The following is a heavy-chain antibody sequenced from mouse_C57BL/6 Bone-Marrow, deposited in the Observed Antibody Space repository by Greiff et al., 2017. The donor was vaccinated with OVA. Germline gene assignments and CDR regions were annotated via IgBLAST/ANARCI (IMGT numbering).Heavy chain of an antibody. CDR1: GFTFSSYG. D-gene: IGHD1-1*01. Sequence: EVKLVESGGDLVKPGGSLKLSCAASGFTFSSYGMSWVRQTPDKRLEWVATISSGGSYTYYPDSVKGRFTISRDNAKNTLYLQMSSLKSEDTAMYYCARRVIDYYGSSYEDYWGQGTTLTVSA. V-gene: IGHV5-6*02. CDR2: ISSGGSYT. J-gene: IGHJ2*01. CDR3: ARRVIDYYGSSYEDY.